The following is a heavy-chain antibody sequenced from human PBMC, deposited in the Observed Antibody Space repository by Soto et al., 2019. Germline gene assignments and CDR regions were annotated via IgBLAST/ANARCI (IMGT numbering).Heavy chain of an antibody. Sequence: GGSLRLSCTASGFTFGDYAMSWFRQAPGKGLEWVGFIRSKAYGGTTEYAASVKGRFTISRDDSKSIAYLQMNSLKTEDTAVYYCTSRLEDHVLLWFGERNDAFDIWGQGTMVTVSS. CDR3: TSRLEDHVLLWFGERNDAFDI. CDR2: IRSKAYGGTT. D-gene: IGHD3-10*01. V-gene: IGHV3-49*03. CDR1: GFTFGDYA. J-gene: IGHJ3*02.